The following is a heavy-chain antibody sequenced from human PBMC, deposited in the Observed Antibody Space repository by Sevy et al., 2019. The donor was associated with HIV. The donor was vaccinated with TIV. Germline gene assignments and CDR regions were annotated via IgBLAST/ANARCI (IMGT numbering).Heavy chain of an antibody. V-gene: IGHV3-48*03. CDR2: ITNSGSTI. D-gene: IGHD4-17*01. CDR1: GFTFINYE. Sequence: GGSLRLSCTASGFTFINYEMNWVRQAPGKGLEWVSYITNSGSTIYYSDSVRGRFTVSRDNAKNSLYLQMNSLRAEDTAVYYCARDLPPSATTVAYFDYWGRGTLVTVSS. CDR3: ARDLPPSATTVAYFDY. J-gene: IGHJ4*02.